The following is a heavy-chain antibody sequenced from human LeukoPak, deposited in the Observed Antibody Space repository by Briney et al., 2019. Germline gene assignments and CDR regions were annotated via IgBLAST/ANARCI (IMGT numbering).Heavy chain of an antibody. CDR3: AKDSKVYLNWFDP. J-gene: IGHJ5*02. Sequence: GGSLRLSCSASGFILRNYWVHWVRHAPGKGLEWVSRITSDGSGTFYADSVKGRFTISRDNAQNTVSLQMNSLRAEDTAVYYCAKDSKVYLNWFDPWGQGTLVTVSS. V-gene: IGHV3-74*01. CDR1: GFILRNYW. D-gene: IGHD5/OR15-5a*01. CDR2: ITSDGSGT.